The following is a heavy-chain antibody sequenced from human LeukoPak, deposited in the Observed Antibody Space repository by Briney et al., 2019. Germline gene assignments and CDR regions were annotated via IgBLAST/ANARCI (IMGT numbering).Heavy chain of an antibody. Sequence: GGSLILSCAASGFIFNTYAMTWVRQAPGKGLEWVSTISGDGSTYYTGSVKGRFTISRDNSKNTLFLQMNSLRAEDTAVYYCAKYCSGGNCYSGLSWGQGTLVTVSS. CDR3: AKYCSGGNCYSGLS. V-gene: IGHV3-23*01. J-gene: IGHJ5*02. CDR1: GFIFNTYA. D-gene: IGHD2-15*01. CDR2: ISGDGST.